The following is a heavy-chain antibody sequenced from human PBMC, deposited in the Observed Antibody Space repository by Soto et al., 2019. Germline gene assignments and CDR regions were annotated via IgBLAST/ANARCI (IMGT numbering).Heavy chain of an antibody. Sequence: QLQLRESGPRLVKPSETLSLTCPVSGDAVGSPAYWWAWIRQPPGEGLEWIGSIYSSGSTYYQPALQSRVPISVATSKNECSLTLYFVTDTDTAVYYCARQLGRGWFAPWGQGSMVTVSS. J-gene: IGHJ5*02. CDR2: IYSSGST. D-gene: IGHD3-10*01. V-gene: IGHV4-39*01. CDR3: ARQLGRGWFAP. CDR1: GDAVGSPAYW.